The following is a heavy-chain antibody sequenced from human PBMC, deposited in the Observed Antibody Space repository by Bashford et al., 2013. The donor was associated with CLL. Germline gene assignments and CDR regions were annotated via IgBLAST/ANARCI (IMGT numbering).Heavy chain of an antibody. CDR1: RGSINSSNHY. CDR2: LYYSGNI. Sequence: SETLSLTCTVSRGSINSSNHYWGWIRQSPGKGLEWIGSLYYSGNIYYNPSLKSRVSMSVDTSKNQFSLKLNSVTATDTAVYYCASRLSGSLHRSAFDVWGRGTLVTVSS. V-gene: IGHV4-39*01. CDR3: ASRLSGSLHRSAFDV. J-gene: IGHJ3*01. D-gene: IGHD1-26*01.